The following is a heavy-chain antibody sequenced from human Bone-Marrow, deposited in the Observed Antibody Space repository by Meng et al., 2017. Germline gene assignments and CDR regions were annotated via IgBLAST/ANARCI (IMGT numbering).Heavy chain of an antibody. V-gene: IGHV4-4*02. J-gene: IGHJ4*02. CDR1: GGAISGSNW. D-gene: IGHD3-22*01. CDR2: IHHSGNT. Sequence: QVQLQESGPGLVKPTQTLSLTCSVSGGAISGSNWCSWARQPPGKGLEWIGEIHHSGNTNYNPTLKSRVTISVDKSKNDFSLKLNSVTAAETAVYYCARNGYYSIDYWGQGTLVTVSS. CDR3: ARNGYYSIDY.